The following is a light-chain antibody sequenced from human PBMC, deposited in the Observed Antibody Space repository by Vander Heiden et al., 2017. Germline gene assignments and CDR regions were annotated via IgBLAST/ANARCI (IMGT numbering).Light chain of an antibody. CDR1: QDISNY. V-gene: IGKV1-33*01. CDR2: DAS. CDR3: EYDDNLTL. J-gene: IGKJ4*01. Sequence: DIQMTQSPSSLSASVGDRVTITCQASQDISNYLNWYQQKPVKAPKLLIYDASNLEKGVPSRFSGSGSGTDFTLTMSSLQPEDIATYYCEYDDNLTLFGGWAKVGMK.